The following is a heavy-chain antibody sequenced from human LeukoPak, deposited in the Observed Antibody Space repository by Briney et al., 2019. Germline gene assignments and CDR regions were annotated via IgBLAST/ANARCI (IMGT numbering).Heavy chain of an antibody. V-gene: IGHV3-23*01. CDR2: ISGSGGST. CDR1: GFTFSSYG. D-gene: IGHD3-10*01. J-gene: IGHJ4*02. CDR3: ARDRNGFGEF. Sequence: GGSLRLSCAASGFTFSSYGMTWVRQAPGKGLEWVSVISGSGGSTDYADSVKGRFTISRDNAKNSLYLQMNSLRAEDTAVYYCARDRNGFGEFGGQGTLVTVSS.